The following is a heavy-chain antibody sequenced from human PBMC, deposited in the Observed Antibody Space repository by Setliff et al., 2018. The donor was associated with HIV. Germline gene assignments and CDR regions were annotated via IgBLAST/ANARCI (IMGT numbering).Heavy chain of an antibody. CDR1: GGSISSGGYY. J-gene: IGHJ6*03. D-gene: IGHD3-10*01. V-gene: IGHV4-31*03. CDR2: IYYSGST. Sequence: SETLSLTCTVSGGSISSGGYYWSWIRQHPGKGLEWIGYIYYSGSTYYNPSLKSRVTISVDTSKNQFSLKLSSVTAADTAVYYRARVYYYGSPHMDVWGKGTTVTVSS. CDR3: ARVYYYGSPHMDV.